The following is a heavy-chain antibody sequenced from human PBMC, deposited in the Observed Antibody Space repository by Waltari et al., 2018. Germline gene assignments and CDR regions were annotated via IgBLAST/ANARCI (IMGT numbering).Heavy chain of an antibody. CDR1: GFTFSSYG. CDR2: IWYDGSNK. V-gene: IGHV3-33*08. CDR3: ARDYDILTGYYSRDY. D-gene: IGHD3-9*01. J-gene: IGHJ4*02. Sequence: QVQLVESGGGVVQPGRSLRLSCAASGFTFSSYGMHWVRQAPGKGLEWVAVIWYDGSNKYYADSVKGRFTISRDNSKNTLYLQMNSLRAEDTAMYYCARDYDILTGYYSRDYWGQGTLVTVSS.